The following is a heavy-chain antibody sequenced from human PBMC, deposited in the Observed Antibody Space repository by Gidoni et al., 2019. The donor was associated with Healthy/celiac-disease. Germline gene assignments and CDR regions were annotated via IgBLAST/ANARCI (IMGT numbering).Heavy chain of an antibody. CDR3: ARDRVLLWFGELLEVPTKDGMDV. V-gene: IGHV1-18*01. CDR2: ISAYKGNT. D-gene: IGHD3-10*01. CDR1: GYTFTSYG. J-gene: IGHJ6*02. Sequence: QLHLVQSGAEVKKPGASVKVSCNASGYTFTSYGISWVRQAPGQGLEWTGWISAYKGNTNYAQKLQGRVTMTTDTSTSTAYMELRSLRSDDTAVYYCARDRVLLWFGELLEVPTKDGMDVWGQGTTVTVSS.